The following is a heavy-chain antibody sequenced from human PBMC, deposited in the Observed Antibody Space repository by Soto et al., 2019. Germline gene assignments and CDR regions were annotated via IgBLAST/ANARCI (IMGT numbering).Heavy chain of an antibody. CDR3: ASLHYDFWSCYSEYYFDY. D-gene: IGHD3-3*01. CDR1: TGSLSRGYYY. J-gene: IGHJ4*02. V-gene: IGHV4-30-4*01. Sequence: KTSETLSLTCTLSTGSLSRGYYYWSWIRQPPGKGLEGIGYTYDSGSTYYNPSLKSRVTISVDASKNPFSLKRSSVTAADTAVYYCASLHYDFWSCYSEYYFDYWGQGTLVTVSS. CDR2: TYDSGST.